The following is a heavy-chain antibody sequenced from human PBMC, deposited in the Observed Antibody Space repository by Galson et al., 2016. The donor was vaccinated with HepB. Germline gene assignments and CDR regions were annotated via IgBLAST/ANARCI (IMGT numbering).Heavy chain of an antibody. J-gene: IGHJ4*02. Sequence: SVKVSCKASGSTLTSYDIDWVRQATGQGLEWMGWMNPNSGNTGYAQKFQGGVTMTRDNSINTAYMELGGLRSEDTAVYYCVPHLTETPDYFHFWGQGTLVTVSS. D-gene: IGHD1-20*01. V-gene: IGHV1-8*01. CDR3: VPHLTETPDYFHF. CDR1: GSTLTSYD. CDR2: MNPNSGNT.